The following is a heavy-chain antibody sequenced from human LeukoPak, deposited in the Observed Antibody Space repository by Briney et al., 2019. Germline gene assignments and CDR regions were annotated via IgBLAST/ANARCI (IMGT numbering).Heavy chain of an antibody. CDR2: IRGSGGST. J-gene: IGHJ4*02. V-gene: IGHV3-23*01. CDR3: AKDRREPLTASDY. CDR1: GFTFSSYA. Sequence: GGSLRLSCAASGFTFSSYAMSWVRQAPGKGLEWVSAIRGSGGSTNYGDSVKGRFTIFRDNSKNTLYLQMKSLRAEDTAVYYCAKDRREPLTASDYWGQGTLVTVSS. D-gene: IGHD1-26*01.